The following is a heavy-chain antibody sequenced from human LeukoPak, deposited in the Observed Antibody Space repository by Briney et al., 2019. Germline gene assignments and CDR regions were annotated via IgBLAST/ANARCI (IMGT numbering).Heavy chain of an antibody. CDR3: ARLGAAQTYDY. J-gene: IGHJ4*02. Sequence: PGGSLRLSCAASGFTVISNYMSRVRQAPGKGLEWVSVIYSGGSTYYADSVKGRFTISRDNSKNTLYLQMNSLRAEDTAVYYCARLGAAQTYDYWGQGTLVTVSS. CDR2: IYSGGST. CDR1: GFTVISNY. V-gene: IGHV3-66*01. D-gene: IGHD3-16*01.